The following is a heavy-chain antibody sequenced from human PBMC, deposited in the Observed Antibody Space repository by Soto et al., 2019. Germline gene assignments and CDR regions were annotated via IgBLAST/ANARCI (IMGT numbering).Heavy chain of an antibody. J-gene: IGHJ4*02. V-gene: IGHV1-24*01. CDR3: ATGVWVGSGFDY. CDR1: GYTLTELS. D-gene: IGHD6-19*01. Sequence: ASVKVSCKVSGYTLTELSMHWVRQAPGKGLEWMGGFDPEDGETIYAQKFQGRVTMTEDTSTDTAYMELSSLRSEDTAVYYCATGVWVGSGFDYWGQGTLVTVSS. CDR2: FDPEDGET.